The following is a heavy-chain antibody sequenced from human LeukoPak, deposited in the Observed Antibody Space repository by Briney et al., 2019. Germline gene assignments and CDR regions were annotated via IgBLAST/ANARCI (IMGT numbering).Heavy chain of an antibody. CDR3: AKDLELYCGGDCFIDY. V-gene: IGHV3-30*18. Sequence: GGSLRLSCAASGFTFSSYGMHWVRQAPGKGLEWVAVISYDGSNKYYADSVKGRFTISRDNSKNTLYLQMNSLRAEDTAVYYRAKDLELYCGGDCFIDYWGQGTLVTVSS. J-gene: IGHJ4*02. CDR2: ISYDGSNK. D-gene: IGHD2-21*02. CDR1: GFTFSSYG.